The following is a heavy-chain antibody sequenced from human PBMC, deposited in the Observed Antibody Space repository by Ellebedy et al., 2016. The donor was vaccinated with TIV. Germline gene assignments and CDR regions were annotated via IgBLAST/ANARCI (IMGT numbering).Heavy chain of an antibody. V-gene: IGHV3-66*01. Sequence: GGSLRLSCAASGLTVSSNYMNWVRQAPGQGLEWVSVFYSDGRTYFADSVKGRFTVSRDISRNTLYLQMNSLRAEDTAVYFCARVRGRSESYAMDVWGQGTTVTVSS. CDR1: GLTVSSNY. J-gene: IGHJ6*02. CDR3: ARVRGRSESYAMDV. CDR2: FYSDGRT.